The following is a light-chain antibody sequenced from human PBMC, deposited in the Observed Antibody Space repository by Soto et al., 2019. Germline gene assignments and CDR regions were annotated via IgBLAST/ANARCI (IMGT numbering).Light chain of an antibody. CDR3: AAWDDILNGWV. Sequence: QSALTQPPSASGTPGQRVTISCSGSSSNLGSRAVSWYQQVPGTVPKLLIYANSQRPSGVPDRFSASKSGTSASLAISGLRSEDETDYYCAAWDDILNGWVFGGGTKGTVL. V-gene: IGLV1-44*01. CDR2: ANS. J-gene: IGLJ3*02. CDR1: SSNLGSRA.